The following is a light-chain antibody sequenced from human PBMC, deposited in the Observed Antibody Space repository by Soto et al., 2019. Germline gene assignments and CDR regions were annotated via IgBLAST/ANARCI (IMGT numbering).Light chain of an antibody. CDR1: QSVSSSF. J-gene: IGKJ1*01. Sequence: EIVLTQSPVTLSFSPGERANLSCRASQSVSSSFLAWYQQKPGQAPRLLIHAASTGATGIPARFRGSGSGTDFTLTISRLEPEDFTVYYCHHYETFGQGTKVDIK. CDR3: HHYET. CDR2: AAS. V-gene: IGKV3-20*01.